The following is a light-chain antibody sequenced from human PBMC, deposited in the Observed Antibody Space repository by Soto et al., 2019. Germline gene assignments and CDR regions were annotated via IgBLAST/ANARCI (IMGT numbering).Light chain of an antibody. V-gene: IGLV2-14*03. CDR2: DVT. CDR1: YSDIGGYNY. CDR3: SSYTSRSTLGV. Sequence: QSALTQPASVSGSPEQSITISCTGAYSDIGGYNYVSWYQQHPGKAPKLMIYDVTNRPSGVSYRFSGSKSGNTASLTISGLQAVDEADYYCSSYTSRSTLGVFGGGTKLTVL. J-gene: IGLJ2*01.